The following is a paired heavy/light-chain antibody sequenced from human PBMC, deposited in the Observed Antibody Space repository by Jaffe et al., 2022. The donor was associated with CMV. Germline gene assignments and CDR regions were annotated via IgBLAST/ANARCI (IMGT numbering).Heavy chain of an antibody. CDR3: AKLFSDLFALRDDAFDI. CDR1: GFTFDDYT. V-gene: IGHV3-43*01. J-gene: IGHJ3*02. CDR2: ISWDGGST. D-gene: IGHD3-10*02. Sequence: EVQLVESGGVVVQPGGSLRLSCAASGFTFDDYTMHWVRQAPGKGLEWVSLISWDGGSTYYADSVKGRFTISRDNSKNSLYLQMNSLRTEDTALYYCAKLFSDLFALRDDAFDIWGQGTMVTVSS.
Light chain of an antibody. V-gene: IGKV3-15*01. CDR1: QSVSSN. Sequence: EIVMTQSPATLSVSPGERATLSCRASQSVSSNLAWYQQKPGQAPRLLIYGASTRATGIPARFSGSGSGTEFTLTISSLQSEDFAVYYCQQYNNWLLTFGGGTKVEIK. CDR3: QQYNNWLLT. J-gene: IGKJ4*01. CDR2: GAS.